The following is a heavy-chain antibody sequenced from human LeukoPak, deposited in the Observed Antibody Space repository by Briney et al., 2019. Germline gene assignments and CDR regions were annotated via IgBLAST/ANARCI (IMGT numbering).Heavy chain of an antibody. CDR3: AKDGAWLRFGD. J-gene: IGHJ4*02. D-gene: IGHD5-12*01. Sequence: GGSLRLSCAASGFTVSSNYMSRVRQAPGKGLEWVSGISPGGPTYYSDSVKGRFTISRDDSKNTLYLQMRNLRADDTAVYYCAKDGAWLRFGDWGQGILVTVSS. CDR1: GFTVSSNY. CDR2: ISPGGPT. V-gene: IGHV3-53*01.